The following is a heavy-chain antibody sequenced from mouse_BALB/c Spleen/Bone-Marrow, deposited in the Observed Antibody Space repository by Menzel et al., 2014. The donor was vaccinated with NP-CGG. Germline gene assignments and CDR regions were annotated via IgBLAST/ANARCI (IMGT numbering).Heavy chain of an antibody. CDR2: INPYNDGT. CDR3: AREDGYYGIDY. D-gene: IGHD2-3*01. J-gene: IGHJ4*01. V-gene: IGHV1-14*01. CDR1: GHTFTSYV. Sequence: VQLQQSGPELVKPGASVKMSCKASGHTFTSYVLHWVKQKPGQGLEWIGYINPYNDGTKSNEKFKGKATLTSDKSSSSAYMELSSLTSEDSAVYYCAREDGYYGIDYWGQGSSVTVSS.